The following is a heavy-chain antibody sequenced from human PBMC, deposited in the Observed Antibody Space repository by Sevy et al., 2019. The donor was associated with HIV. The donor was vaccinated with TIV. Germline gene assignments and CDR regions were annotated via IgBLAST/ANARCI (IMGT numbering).Heavy chain of an antibody. D-gene: IGHD2-15*01. CDR3: ARGGLLGYCNGRNCVPFDY. J-gene: IGHJ4*02. Sequence: ASVKVSCKASGYTFSDYGISWVRQAPGQGLEWVGWISAYIGNTDYAEKLQGRITMTTDTSTSTAYMELRSLRPDDTAVYYCARGGLLGYCNGRNCVPFDYWGQGTLVTVSS. CDR2: ISAYIGNT. CDR1: GYTFSDYG. V-gene: IGHV1-18*01.